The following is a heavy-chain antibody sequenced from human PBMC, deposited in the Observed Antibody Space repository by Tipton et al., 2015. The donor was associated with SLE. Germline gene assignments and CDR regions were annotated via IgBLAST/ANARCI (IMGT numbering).Heavy chain of an antibody. CDR1: GGSFSGYY. J-gene: IGHJ4*02. V-gene: IGHV4-34*01. Sequence: TLSLTCVVYGGSFSGYYWSWIRQPPGKGLEWVGELNHGGSINYNPSLESRVTISIDTSKNQFSLKLSSVTAADTAVYYCAKWTRGFDYWGQGTLVTVSS. CDR3: AKWTRGFDY. CDR2: LNHGGSI. D-gene: IGHD2-8*01.